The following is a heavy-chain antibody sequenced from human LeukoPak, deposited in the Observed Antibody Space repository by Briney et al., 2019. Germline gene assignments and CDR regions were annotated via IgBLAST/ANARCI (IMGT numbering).Heavy chain of an antibody. CDR3: ARAYSSSWYDF. V-gene: IGHV3-23*01. J-gene: IGHJ5*01. D-gene: IGHD6-13*01. CDR2: ISGNGGST. Sequence: GGSLRLSCAASGFTFSSYAMSWVRQAPGKGLEWVSAISGNGGSTYYADSVKGRFTISRDNSKNTLYLQINNVRAEDTAVYYCARAYSSSWYDFWGQGTLVTVSS. CDR1: GFTFSSYA.